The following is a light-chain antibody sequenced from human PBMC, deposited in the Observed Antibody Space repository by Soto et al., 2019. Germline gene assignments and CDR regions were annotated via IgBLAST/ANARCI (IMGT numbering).Light chain of an antibody. CDR2: GAS. Sequence: EIVMTQSPATLSVSPGERATLSCRASQSVSSKLAWYQQKPGQAPRLLIYGASTRATGIPARFSGSGSGTDFTLTISRLQPEDFAVYYCQQFGSSLPWTFGQGTKVDI. J-gene: IGKJ1*01. CDR1: QSVSSK. V-gene: IGKV3-15*01. CDR3: QQFGSSLPWT.